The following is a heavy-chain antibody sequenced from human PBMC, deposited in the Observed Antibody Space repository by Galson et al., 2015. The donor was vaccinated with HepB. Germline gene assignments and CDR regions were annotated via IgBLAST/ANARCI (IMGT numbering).Heavy chain of an antibody. D-gene: IGHD6-6*01. CDR1: GYSFTTFW. J-gene: IGHJ4*02. CDR3: ATYSSSSSYFDD. Sequence: QSGAEVKKPGESLKISCKTSGYSFTTFWIGWVRQMPGKGLEWMGIIYPGDSDTRYSPSFQGQVTISADKSFSTAYLQWSSLKASDTAIYYCATYSSSSSYFDDWGQGTLVTVSS. CDR2: IYPGDSDT. V-gene: IGHV5-51*01.